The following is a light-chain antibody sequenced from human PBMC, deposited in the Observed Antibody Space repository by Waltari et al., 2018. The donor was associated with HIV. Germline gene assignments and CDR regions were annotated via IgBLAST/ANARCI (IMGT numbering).Light chain of an antibody. CDR3: QQYYSTPRT. CDR1: HSVLYSSNNKNY. Sequence: DIVMTQSPDSLAVYLGARATIPCQCSHSVLYSSNNKNYLAWYQQKPGQPPKLLIYWASTRESGVPDLFSGSGSGTDFTLTISSLQAEDVAVYYCQQYYSTPRTFGQGTKVEIK. J-gene: IGKJ1*01. CDR2: WAS. V-gene: IGKV4-1*01.